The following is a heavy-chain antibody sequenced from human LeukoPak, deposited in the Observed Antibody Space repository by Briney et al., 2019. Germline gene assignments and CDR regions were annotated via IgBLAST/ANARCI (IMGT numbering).Heavy chain of an antibody. CDR2: IYPGDSDT. V-gene: IGHV5-51*01. CDR3: ARRGDDYDN. Sequence: GESLNISCQSSGYSFTSYWIGWVRQMPGKGLEWMGIIYPGDSDTRYTASFQVHVTISDDKYISHPYLQCSSLKAPATALCYRARRGDDYDNWGQGTLVTVSS. CDR1: GYSFTSYW. D-gene: IGHD3-22*01. J-gene: IGHJ4*02.